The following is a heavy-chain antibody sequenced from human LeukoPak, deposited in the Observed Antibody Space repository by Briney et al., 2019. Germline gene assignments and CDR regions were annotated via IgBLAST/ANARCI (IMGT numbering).Heavy chain of an antibody. CDR3: VKGGYTSSWANDY. CDR1: GFTFSSLA. CDR2: ISRKGGDT. Sequence: GGALRLSCSACGFTFSSLAMHWVRQARGKGLEYVSGISRKGGDTYYADSVKGRFTISRDNSKNPLYLQMSSLRAEDTAVYYCVKGGYTSSWANDYWGQGTLVTVSS. V-gene: IGHV3-64D*09. J-gene: IGHJ4*02. D-gene: IGHD6-13*01.